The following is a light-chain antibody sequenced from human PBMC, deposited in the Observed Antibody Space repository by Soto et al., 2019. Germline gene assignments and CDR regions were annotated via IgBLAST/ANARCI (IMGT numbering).Light chain of an antibody. Sequence: IQMTQSPSTLSASVGDRDTITCRASQGISSWLAWYQQKPGKAPKLLIYKASSLESGVPSRFSGSGSGTEFTLTISSLQPDDFATYYCQQYNSYSRTFGQGTKVDIK. CDR3: QQYNSYSRT. CDR2: KAS. J-gene: IGKJ1*01. CDR1: QGISSW. V-gene: IGKV1-5*03.